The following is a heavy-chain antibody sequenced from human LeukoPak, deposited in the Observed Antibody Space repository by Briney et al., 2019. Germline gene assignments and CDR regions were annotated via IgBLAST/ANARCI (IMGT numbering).Heavy chain of an antibody. J-gene: IGHJ4*02. Sequence: GGSLRLSCAAPGFTFNSYNMNWVRQAPGKGLEWVSYISSSSSYIWYADSVKGRFTISRDNAKNSLYLQMNSLRAEDTAVYYCVRDRRSAGCFDYWGQGTLVTVSS. D-gene: IGHD5-24*01. CDR3: VRDRRSAGCFDY. CDR2: ISSSSSYI. CDR1: GFTFNSYN. V-gene: IGHV3-21*01.